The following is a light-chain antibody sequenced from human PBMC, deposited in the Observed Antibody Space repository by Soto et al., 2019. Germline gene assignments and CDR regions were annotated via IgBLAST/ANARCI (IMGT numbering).Light chain of an antibody. CDR2: GVS. CDR3: QQYGSSPRT. V-gene: IGKV3-20*01. CDR1: QSVRSSY. Sequence: EIVLTQSPGTLSLSPGERATLSCRASQSVRSSYFAWYQQKPGQAPRLLIFGVSSRATGIPDRFSGSGSGTDFTLTISRLEPEDFAVYYCQQYGSSPRTFGQGTKVDNK. J-gene: IGKJ1*01.